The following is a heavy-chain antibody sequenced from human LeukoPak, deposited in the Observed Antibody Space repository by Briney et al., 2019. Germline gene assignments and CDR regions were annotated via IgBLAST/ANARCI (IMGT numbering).Heavy chain of an antibody. V-gene: IGHV4-59*08. CDR1: AGSICSYY. Sequence: PSETLSLTCTVSAGSICSYYWSWIRQPPGKGLEWIGCIYYTGSANYNPSLNSRVTISVDTSKNQFSLKLSSVTAADTAVYYCARAQEEAAAGTVNFDYWGQGTLVTVSS. CDR3: ARAQEEAAAGTVNFDY. CDR2: IYYTGSA. J-gene: IGHJ4*02. D-gene: IGHD6-13*01.